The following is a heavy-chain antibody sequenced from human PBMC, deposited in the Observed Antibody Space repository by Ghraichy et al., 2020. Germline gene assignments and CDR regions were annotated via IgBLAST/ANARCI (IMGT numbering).Heavy chain of an antibody. J-gene: IGHJ4*02. D-gene: IGHD1-26*01. Sequence: GGSLRLSCAASGFTFSSYAMSWVRQAPGKGLEWVSGISGSGGSTYYADSVKGRFTISRDNSKNTLYLQMSSLRAEDMAVYYCVKPDDVGATGRFDWWGQGTLVTVSS. V-gene: IGHV3-23*01. CDR3: VKPDDVGATGRFDW. CDR1: GFTFSSYA. CDR2: ISGSGGST.